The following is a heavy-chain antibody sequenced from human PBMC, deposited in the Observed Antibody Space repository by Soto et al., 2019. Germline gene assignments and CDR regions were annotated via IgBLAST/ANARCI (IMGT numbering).Heavy chain of an antibody. Sequence: QVQLVQSGDEVRKPGSSVKVSCKASGYIFVNYGIAWVRQAPGQGLESMGWISPYSGNTNYASKVQGRLTMTTDTSTGTAYMDLGILTSDDTAVYYCAMVDNYVTPTPQDVWGQGTTGTVSS. V-gene: IGHV1-18*01. CDR3: AMVDNYVTPTPQDV. J-gene: IGHJ6*02. CDR2: ISPYSGNT. D-gene: IGHD3-16*01. CDR1: GYIFVNYG.